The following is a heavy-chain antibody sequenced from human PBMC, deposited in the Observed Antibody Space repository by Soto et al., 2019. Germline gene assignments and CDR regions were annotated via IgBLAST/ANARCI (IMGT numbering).Heavy chain of an antibody. CDR1: GGSISSYY. V-gene: IGHV4-59*01. Sequence: QVQLQESGPGLVKPSETLSLTCTVSGGSISSYYWSWIRQSPGKGLEWIGYIHYSGSTKSNPSLTSRVTISVDTSRNQVSLKWSSVTAADSAVYFCARARYQLLHPYYYGMDVWGQGTTVTVSS. D-gene: IGHD2-2*01. CDR2: IHYSGST. CDR3: ARARYQLLHPYYYGMDV. J-gene: IGHJ6*02.